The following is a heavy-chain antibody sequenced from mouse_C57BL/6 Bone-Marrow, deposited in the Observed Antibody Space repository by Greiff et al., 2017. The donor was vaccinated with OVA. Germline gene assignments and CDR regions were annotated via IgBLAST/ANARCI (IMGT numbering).Heavy chain of an antibody. CDR1: GFSLTSYG. D-gene: IGHD2-4*01. Sequence: QVQLQQSGPGLVAPSQSLSITCTVSGFSLTSYGVDWVRQPPGKGLEWLGVIWGGGSTNYNSALMSRLSISKDNSKSQVFLKMNSLQTDDTAMYYCAKQIYYDYDEGYYYAMDYWGQGTSVTVSS. J-gene: IGHJ4*01. CDR2: IWGGGST. CDR3: AKQIYYDYDEGYYYAMDY. V-gene: IGHV2-9*01.